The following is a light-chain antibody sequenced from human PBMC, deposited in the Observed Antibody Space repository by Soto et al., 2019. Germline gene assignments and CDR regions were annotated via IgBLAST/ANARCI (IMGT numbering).Light chain of an antibody. Sequence: AIQLTQSPSSLSASVGDRVTISCRASQGIGNALGWYQQKPGKAPKLLIYDASSLESGVPSRFSGSGSGTDFTLTISSPQPEDFATYYCQQANSFPITFGQGTRLEIK. CDR2: DAS. V-gene: IGKV1-13*02. CDR3: QQANSFPIT. CDR1: QGIGNA. J-gene: IGKJ5*01.